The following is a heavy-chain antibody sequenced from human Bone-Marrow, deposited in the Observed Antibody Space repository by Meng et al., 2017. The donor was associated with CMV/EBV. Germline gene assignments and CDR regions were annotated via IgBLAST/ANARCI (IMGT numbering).Heavy chain of an antibody. Sequence: SETLSLTCTVSGGSISSGDYYWSWIRRPPGKGLEWIGYIYYSGSTYYNPSLKSRVTISVDTSKNQFSLKLSSVTAADTAVYYCARAGGGGLLHYYGMDVWGQGTTVTVSS. CDR2: IYYSGST. D-gene: IGHD2-15*01. CDR3: ARAGGGGLLHYYGMDV. CDR1: GGSISSGDYY. V-gene: IGHV4-30-4*08. J-gene: IGHJ6*02.